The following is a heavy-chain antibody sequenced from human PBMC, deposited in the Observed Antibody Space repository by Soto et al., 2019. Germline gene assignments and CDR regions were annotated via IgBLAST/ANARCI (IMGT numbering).Heavy chain of an antibody. D-gene: IGHD1-26*01. V-gene: IGHV6-1*01. CDR2: TYYRSKWYN. J-gene: IGHJ4*02. CDR3: ARSGNEGAIAY. Sequence: SHTLPLTCXICGESVCSKRGSWNWIRKSPSRGLEWLGRTYYRSKWYNEYALSLRSRITINPDTSKNQFSLQLNSVTPEETGVYYCARSGNEGAIAYWGQGSLVTVSS. CDR1: GESVCSKRGS.